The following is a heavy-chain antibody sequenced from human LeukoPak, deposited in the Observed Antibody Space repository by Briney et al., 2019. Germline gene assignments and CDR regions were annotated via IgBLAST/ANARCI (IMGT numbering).Heavy chain of an antibody. J-gene: IGHJ6*02. V-gene: IGHV4-38-2*02. CDR3: ARALRSGSYYKVIVYGMDV. Sequence: SETLSLTCTVSGYSISSGYYWGWIRQPPGKGLEWIGSIYHSGSTYYNPSLKSRVTISVDTSKNQFSLKLSSVTAADTAVYYCARALRSGSYYKVIVYGMDVWGQGTAVTVSS. D-gene: IGHD3-10*01. CDR2: IYHSGST. CDR1: GYSISSGYY.